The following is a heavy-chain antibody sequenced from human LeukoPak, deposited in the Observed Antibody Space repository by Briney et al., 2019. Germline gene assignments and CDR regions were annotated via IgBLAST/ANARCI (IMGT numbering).Heavy chain of an antibody. CDR2: IYYSGST. CDR1: GGSISSGGYY. J-gene: IGHJ5*02. D-gene: IGHD3-3*01. CDR3: ARALRFLDPHHNWFDP. Sequence: SETLSLTCTVSGGSISSGGYYWSWIRQHPGKGLEWIGYIYYSGSTYYNPSLKSRVTISVDTSKNQFSLKLSSVTAADTAVYYCARALRFLDPHHNWFDPWGQGTLVTVSS. V-gene: IGHV4-31*03.